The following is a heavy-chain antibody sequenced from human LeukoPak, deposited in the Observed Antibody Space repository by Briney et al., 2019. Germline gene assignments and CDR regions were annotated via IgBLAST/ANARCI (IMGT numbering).Heavy chain of an antibody. Sequence: GGSLRLSCAASGFTFSNVWMSWVRQAPGKGLEWVGRIKSKTDGGTTDHAAAVKGRFTISRDDSKNTLFPQMNSLKTEDTGMYYCAKDSGSGSYYYDHWGQGTLVTVSS. D-gene: IGHD3-10*01. J-gene: IGHJ4*02. CDR3: AKDSGSGSYYYDH. CDR1: GFTFSNVW. V-gene: IGHV3-15*01. CDR2: IKSKTDGGTT.